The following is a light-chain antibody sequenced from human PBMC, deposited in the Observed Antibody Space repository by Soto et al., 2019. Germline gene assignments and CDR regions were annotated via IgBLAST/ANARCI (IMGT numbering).Light chain of an antibody. CDR1: QSVSNTY. CDR2: GAS. V-gene: IGKV3-20*01. J-gene: IGKJ4*01. Sequence: IVLTQSPGTLSLSPGERATLSCRASQSVSNTYLAWYQQRPGQAPRLLIYGASNRATGIPDRFSGSGYGTDFTLTISRLEPEYFALYYCQQYSNSLTFGGGTKVEIK. CDR3: QQYSNSLT.